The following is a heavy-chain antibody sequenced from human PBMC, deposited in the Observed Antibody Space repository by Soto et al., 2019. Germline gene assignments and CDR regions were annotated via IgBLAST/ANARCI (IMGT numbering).Heavy chain of an antibody. J-gene: IGHJ4*02. D-gene: IGHD3-22*01. CDR2: VNPNSGNT. CDR3: VRGWGYDSTDYYYAY. CDR1: GYTFTNYD. V-gene: IGHV1-8*01. Sequence: QVQLVQSGAEVKKPGASVKVSCKASGYTFTNYDINWVRRATGQGLEWMGWVNPNSGNTGNAQKFQGRLTMTRNTAISTAYMELSSLTSEDTAVYYCVRGWGYDSTDYYYAYWGQGTLVIVSS.